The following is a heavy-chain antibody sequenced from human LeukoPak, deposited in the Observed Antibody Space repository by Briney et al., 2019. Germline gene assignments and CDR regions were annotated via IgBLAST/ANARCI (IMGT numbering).Heavy chain of an antibody. CDR2: IIWDGGST. Sequence: AGGSLRLSCAASGFTFDDYTMHWVRQAPGRGLEWVSLIIWDGGSTYYADSVKGRFTIIRDNSKNTLYLQMNRLTVEDMALYYCAKPSGSGVDYWGRGTRVTVSS. V-gene: IGHV3-43*01. J-gene: IGHJ4*02. CDR1: GFTFDDYT. D-gene: IGHD1-26*01. CDR3: AKPSGSGVDY.